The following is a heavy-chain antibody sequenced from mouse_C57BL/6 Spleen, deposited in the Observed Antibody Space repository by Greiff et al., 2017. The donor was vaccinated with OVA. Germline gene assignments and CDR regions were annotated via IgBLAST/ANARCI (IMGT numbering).Heavy chain of an antibody. CDR3: ARDYGSSYGYYAMDY. D-gene: IGHD1-1*01. V-gene: IGHV1-64*01. J-gene: IGHJ4*01. Sequence: QVHVKQPGAELVKPGASVKLSCKASGYTFTSYWMHWVKQRPGQGLEWIGMIHPNSGSTNYNEKFKSKATLTVDKSSSTAYMQLSSLTSEDSAVYYCARDYGSSYGYYAMDYWGQGTSVTVSS. CDR1: GYTFTSYW. CDR2: IHPNSGST.